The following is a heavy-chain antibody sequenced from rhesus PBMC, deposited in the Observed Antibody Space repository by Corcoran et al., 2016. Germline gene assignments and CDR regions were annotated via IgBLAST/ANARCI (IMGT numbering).Heavy chain of an antibody. CDR3: ATRRSGTPFDY. V-gene: IGHV4-93*02. D-gene: IGHD2-27*01. Sequence: QVQLQESGPAVVKPSETLSLTCAVSGGSISSSNWWSWIRQSPGKGLEWIGGIYGSGGSTEYNPSLKSRVTISIDTSKNQFSLKLSSVTAAATAVYYCATRRSGTPFDYWGQGVLVTVSS. CDR2: IYGSGGST. J-gene: IGHJ4*01. CDR1: GGSISSSNW.